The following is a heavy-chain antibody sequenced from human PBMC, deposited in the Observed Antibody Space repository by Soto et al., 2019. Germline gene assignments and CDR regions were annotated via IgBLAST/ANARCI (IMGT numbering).Heavy chain of an antibody. Sequence: QAQLVQSGAEVKKPGASVKVSCKASGYTFTGYDINWVRQATGQELAWMGWMNPNSGNTGYAQNFQGRVTMTRDNSITTAYMELTSLRDDDSAVYYCAGEKVGTTGIDFWGQGTLVTVSS. CDR3: AGEKVGTTGIDF. J-gene: IGHJ4*02. D-gene: IGHD1-26*01. V-gene: IGHV1-8*01. CDR1: GYTFTGYD. CDR2: MNPNSGNT.